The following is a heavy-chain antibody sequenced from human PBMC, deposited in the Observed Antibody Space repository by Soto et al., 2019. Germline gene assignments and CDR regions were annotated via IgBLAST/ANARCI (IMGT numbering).Heavy chain of an antibody. CDR3: ANGPVVGANYKYYDMDV. D-gene: IGHD1-26*01. CDR2: IWYDGSNK. J-gene: IGHJ6*02. V-gene: IGHV3-33*06. Sequence: PGGSLRLSCAAVGFTFSGYGMHWVRQAPGKGLEWVTVIWYDGSNKYYADSVKGRFTISRDNSKNTLYLQMDNLRAEDTAHYFCANGPVVGANYKYYDMDVWGRGTTVTVSS. CDR1: GFTFSGYG.